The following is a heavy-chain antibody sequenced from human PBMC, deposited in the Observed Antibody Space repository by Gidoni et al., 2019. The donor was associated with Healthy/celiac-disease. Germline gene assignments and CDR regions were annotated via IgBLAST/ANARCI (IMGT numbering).Heavy chain of an antibody. Sequence: EVQLVESGGGLVQPGGSLRLSCAASGFTFSSYAMSWVRQAPGKGLEWVSAISGSGGSTYYADSVKGRFTISRDNSKNTLYLQMNSLRAEDTAVYYCAKDYQLPADYYYGMDVWGQGTTVTVSS. CDR2: ISGSGGST. J-gene: IGHJ6*02. D-gene: IGHD2-2*01. V-gene: IGHV3-23*04. CDR3: AKDYQLPADYYYGMDV. CDR1: GFTFSSYA.